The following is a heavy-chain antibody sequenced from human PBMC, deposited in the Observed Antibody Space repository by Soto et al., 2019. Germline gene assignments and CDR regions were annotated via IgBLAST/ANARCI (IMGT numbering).Heavy chain of an antibody. J-gene: IGHJ5*02. Sequence: SETLSLTCTVSGGSISSGDYYWSWIRQPPGKGLEWIGYIYYSGSTYYNPSLKSRVTISVDTSKNQFSLKLSSVTAADTAVYYCARDGNDFLDPGWFPPWGQGTLLTVYS. CDR2: IYYSGST. CDR1: GGSISSGDYY. D-gene: IGHD1-1*01. V-gene: IGHV4-30-4*01. CDR3: ARDGNDFLDPGWFPP.